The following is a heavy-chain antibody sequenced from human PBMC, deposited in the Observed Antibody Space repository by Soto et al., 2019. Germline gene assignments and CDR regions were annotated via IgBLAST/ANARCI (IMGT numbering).Heavy chain of an antibody. Sequence: QITLKESGPTLVKPTQTLTLTCTFSWLSLSTREVGVGWIRQPPGKALEWLALIYWDDDKRYRPSLKSRLTIVKDTSKNLVILIMSNMDPEDTAAYYCAHRAYYYGSGSYYTHWGQGILVTVSS. CDR1: WLSLSTREVG. V-gene: IGHV2-5*02. CDR3: AHRAYYYGSGSYYTH. D-gene: IGHD3-10*01. J-gene: IGHJ4*02. CDR2: IYWDDDK.